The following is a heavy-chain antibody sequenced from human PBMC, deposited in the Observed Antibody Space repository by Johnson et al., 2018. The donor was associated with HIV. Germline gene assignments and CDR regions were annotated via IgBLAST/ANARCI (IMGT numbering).Heavy chain of an antibody. D-gene: IGHD6-6*01. CDR3: TRRDSSELGDAFDI. Sequence: VHLVESGGGVVRPGWSLRLSCAASGFTFDDYGMSWVRQAPGKGLEWVSGINWNGGSTGYADSVKGRFTISRDNAKNSLYLQMNSLRAEDTALYFCTRRDSSELGDAFDIWGQGTMVTVSS. CDR1: GFTFDDYG. J-gene: IGHJ3*02. V-gene: IGHV3-20*04. CDR2: INWNGGST.